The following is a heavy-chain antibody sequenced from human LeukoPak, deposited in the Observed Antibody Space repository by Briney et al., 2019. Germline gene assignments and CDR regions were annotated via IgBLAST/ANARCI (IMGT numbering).Heavy chain of an antibody. V-gene: IGHV3-48*04. J-gene: IGHJ4*02. CDR2: ISSSSGTI. CDR1: GFTFNTYS. CDR3: ARGRDLFDS. Sequence: GGSLRLSCVASGFTFNTYSMNWFRQAPGKGLEWISYISSSSGTIYYADSVKGRFTISRDNAKNSLYLQMNSLRAEDTAVCYCARGRDLFDSWGQGTLVIVSS.